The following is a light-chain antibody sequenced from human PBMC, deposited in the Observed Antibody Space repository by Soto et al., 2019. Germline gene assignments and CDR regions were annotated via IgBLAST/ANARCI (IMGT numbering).Light chain of an antibody. J-gene: IGLJ3*02. CDR1: NSDIGGYNY. CDR2: DVR. V-gene: IGLV2-11*01. CDR3: CSDAGTYNFWV. Sequence: QSALTQPRSVSGSPGQSVTISCTGTNSDIGGYNYVSWYQQHPDKAPQVMIYDVRRRPAGVPDRFSGSKSGNTASLTISGHQAEDEADYYCCSDAGTYNFWVFGGGTKVTVL.